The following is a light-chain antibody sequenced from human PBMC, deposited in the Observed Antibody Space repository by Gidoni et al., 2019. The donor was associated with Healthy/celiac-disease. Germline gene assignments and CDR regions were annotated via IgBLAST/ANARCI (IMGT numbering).Light chain of an antibody. CDR3: QQRSNWFT. Sequence: EIVLTQSPATLSLSPGERATLSCRASQSVSSYLAWYQQTPGQAPRLLIYDASNRATGIPARFSGSGSGTDFTLTISSLEPEDFAVYYCQQRSNWFTFXPXTKVDIQ. J-gene: IGKJ3*01. V-gene: IGKV3-11*01. CDR1: QSVSSY. CDR2: DAS.